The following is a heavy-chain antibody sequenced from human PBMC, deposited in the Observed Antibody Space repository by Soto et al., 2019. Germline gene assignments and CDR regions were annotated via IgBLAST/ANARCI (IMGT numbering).Heavy chain of an antibody. CDR2: IYYSGST. V-gene: IGHV4-30-4*01. D-gene: IGHD6-6*01. CDR1: GGSISSGDYY. J-gene: IGHJ6*02. Sequence: SETLSLTCTVSGGSISSGDYYWSWIRQPPGKGLEWIGYIYYSGSTYYNPSLKSRVTISVDTSKNQFSLKLSSVTAADTAVYYCARDRLPSYYYYGTDVWGQGTTVTVSS. CDR3: ARDRLPSYYYYGTDV.